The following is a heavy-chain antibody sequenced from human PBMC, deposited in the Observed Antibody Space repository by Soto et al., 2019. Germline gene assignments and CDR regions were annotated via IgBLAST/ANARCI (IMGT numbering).Heavy chain of an antibody. CDR2: IYSGGST. D-gene: IGHD5-12*01. Sequence: GGSLRLSCAASGFTVSSNYMSWVRQAPGKGLEWVSVIYSGGSTYYADSVKGRFTISRDNSKNTLYLQINSLRAEDTAVYYCARVSGGYSGYDVPYYFDYWGQGTLVTVSS. J-gene: IGHJ4*02. CDR3: ARVSGGYSGYDVPYYFDY. CDR1: GFTVSSNY. V-gene: IGHV3-66*01.